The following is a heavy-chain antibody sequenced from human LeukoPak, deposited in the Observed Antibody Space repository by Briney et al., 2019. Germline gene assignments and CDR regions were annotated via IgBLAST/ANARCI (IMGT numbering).Heavy chain of an antibody. J-gene: IGHJ4*02. CDR2: INTGNGYT. CDR3: ARGIAVAYFDY. CDR1: EYTFTTYA. V-gene: IGHV1-3*04. Sequence: ASVKVSCKASEYTFTTYAMHWVRQAPGQRLEWMGWINTGNGYTKYSQNFQGRVTITRDTSASTAYMELSSLKSEDTAVYYCARGIAVAYFDYWGQGTLVTVSS. D-gene: IGHD6-19*01.